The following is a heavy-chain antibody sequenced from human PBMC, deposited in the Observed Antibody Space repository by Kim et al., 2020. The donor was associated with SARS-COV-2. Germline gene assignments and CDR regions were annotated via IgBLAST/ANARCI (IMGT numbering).Heavy chain of an antibody. D-gene: IGHD6-13*01. CDR2: IIPIFGTA. CDR1: GGTFSSYA. CDR3: ARAEGIALRIDAFDI. Sequence: SVKVSCKASGGTFSSYAISWVRQAPGQGLEWMGGIIPIFGTANYAQKFQGRVTITADESTSTAYMELSSLRSEDTAVYYCARAEGIALRIDAFDIWGQGTMVTVSS. J-gene: IGHJ3*02. V-gene: IGHV1-69*13.